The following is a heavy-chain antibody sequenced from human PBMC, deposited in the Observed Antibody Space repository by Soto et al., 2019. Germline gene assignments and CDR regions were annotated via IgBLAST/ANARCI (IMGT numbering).Heavy chain of an antibody. CDR3: ARDSYYYGSGSYYYWGDAFDI. J-gene: IGHJ3*02. D-gene: IGHD3-10*01. V-gene: IGHV4-4*07. CDR1: GGSISSYY. Sequence: PSETLSLTCTVSGGSISSYYWSWIRQPDGKGLEWIGRIYTSGSTNYNPSLKSRVTMSVDTSKNQFSLKLSSVTAADTAVYYCARDSYYYGSGSYYYWGDAFDIWGQGTMVTVSS. CDR2: IYTSGST.